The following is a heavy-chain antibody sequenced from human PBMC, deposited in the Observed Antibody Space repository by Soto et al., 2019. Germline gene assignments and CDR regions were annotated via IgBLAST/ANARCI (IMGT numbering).Heavy chain of an antibody. D-gene: IGHD6-13*01. CDR2: ISGSGGST. J-gene: IGHJ6*02. V-gene: IGHV3-23*01. Sequence: GSLRLSCAASGFTFSSYAMSWVRQAPGKGLEWVSAISGSGGSTYYADSVKGRFTISRDNSKNTLYLQMNSLRAEDTAVYYCAKAQELATYYYYGMDVWGQGTTVTVSS. CDR3: AKAQELATYYYYGMDV. CDR1: GFTFSSYA.